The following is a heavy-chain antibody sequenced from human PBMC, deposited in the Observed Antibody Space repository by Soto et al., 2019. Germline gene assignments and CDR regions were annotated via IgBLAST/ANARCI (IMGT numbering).Heavy chain of an antibody. Sequence: QVQLQQWGAGLLKPSETLSLTCAVYGGSISSGRYYWSWIRQPPGMGLEWIGEMSHSGGTQFNPALKNRVTISVDTTKNQFSLKMSSVTAADTALYYCARVERGTATPVVDAFDMWGPGAMVTVSS. CDR1: GGSISSGRYY. CDR2: MSHSGGT. V-gene: IGHV4-34*01. J-gene: IGHJ3*02. D-gene: IGHD2-21*02. CDR3: ARVERGTATPVVDAFDM.